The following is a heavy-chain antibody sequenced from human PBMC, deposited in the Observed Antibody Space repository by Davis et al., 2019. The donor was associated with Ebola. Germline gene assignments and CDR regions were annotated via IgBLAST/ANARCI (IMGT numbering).Heavy chain of an antibody. D-gene: IGHD3-16*01. J-gene: IGHJ4*02. CDR3: ATDPIMIRGAQYIYS. V-gene: IGHV3-15*07. CDR2: SRSKRDGGPP. Sequence: PGGSLRLSCVASGFNFDTAWMNWVRQAPGKGLEWVGRSRSKRDGGPPDYAAPVKGRFIISRDDSQNTLYLQLNSLKTEDTAIYYCATDPIMIRGAQYIYSWGQGTPVTVSS. CDR1: GFNFDTAW.